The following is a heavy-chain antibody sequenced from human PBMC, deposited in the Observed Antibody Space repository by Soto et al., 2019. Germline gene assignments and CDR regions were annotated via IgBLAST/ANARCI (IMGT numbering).Heavy chain of an antibody. V-gene: IGHV4-30-4*01. J-gene: IGHJ3*02. CDR3: ARDRRTAFGVVVTSRAFDI. Sequence: PSETLSLTCTVSSGSISSAHYYWNWIRQAPGKGLEWIGYIHSTGTTYYNPSLVSRASISIHTSKNQFSLNLYSVTAADTAVYYCARDRRTAFGVVVTSRAFDIWGQGTMVTVSS. CDR2: IHSTGTT. CDR1: SGSISSAHYY. D-gene: IGHD3-3*01.